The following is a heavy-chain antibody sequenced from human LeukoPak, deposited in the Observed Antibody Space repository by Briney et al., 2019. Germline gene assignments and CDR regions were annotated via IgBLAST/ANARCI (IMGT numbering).Heavy chain of an antibody. D-gene: IGHD3-10*01. CDR2: ISYDGSNK. CDR3: ATSDYYDSGRGGVSPSDH. Sequence: GGSLRLSCAASGFTFSSYAMHWVRQAPGKGLEWVAVISYDGSNKYYADSVKGRFTISRDNAKNSVYLQMNSLRAEDTAVYYCATSDYYDSGRGGVSPSDHWGQGTLVTVSS. CDR1: GFTFSSYA. V-gene: IGHV3-30-3*01. J-gene: IGHJ4*02.